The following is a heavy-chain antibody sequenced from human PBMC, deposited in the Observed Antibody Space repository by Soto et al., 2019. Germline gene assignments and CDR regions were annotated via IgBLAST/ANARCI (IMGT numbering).Heavy chain of an antibody. J-gene: IGHJ4*02. CDR3: ARDIYSRVVATIFGY. CDR1: GGTFSSYA. CDR2: IIPIFGTA. V-gene: IGHV1-69*01. Sequence: QVQLVQSGAEVKKPGSSVKDSCKASGGTFSSYAISWVRQAPGQGLEWMGGIIPIFGTANYAQKFQGRVTITADESTSTAYMELSSLRSEDTAVYYCARDIYSRVVATIFGYWGQGTLVTVSS. D-gene: IGHD5-12*01.